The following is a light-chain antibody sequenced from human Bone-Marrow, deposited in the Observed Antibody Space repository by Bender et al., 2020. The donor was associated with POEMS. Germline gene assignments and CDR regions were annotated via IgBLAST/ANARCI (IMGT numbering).Light chain of an antibody. V-gene: IGLV2-14*03. Sequence: QSALTQPASVSGSPGQSITISCTGTSNDVGGYNYVSWYQQHPGKAPKLLIFDVNYRPSGVSSRFSASKSGNTASLTISGLQGEDEADYFCTSFTSSSTWVFGGGTKLTVL. CDR1: SNDVGGYNY. CDR3: TSFTSSSTWV. J-gene: IGLJ3*02. CDR2: DVN.